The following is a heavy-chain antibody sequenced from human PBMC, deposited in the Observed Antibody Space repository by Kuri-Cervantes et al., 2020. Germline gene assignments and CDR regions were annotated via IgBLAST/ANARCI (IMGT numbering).Heavy chain of an antibody. CDR3: ARVRGVDYFDY. J-gene: IGHJ4*02. CDR2: ISSSSSYT. CDR1: GFTFSSYS. D-gene: IGHD3-10*01. Sequence: GESLKISCAASGFTFSSYSMNWVRQAPGKGLEWVSSISSSSSYTYYADSVKGRFTISRDNSKNTLYLQMNSLRAEDTAVYYCARVRGVDYFDYWGQGTLVTVSS. V-gene: IGHV3-21*01.